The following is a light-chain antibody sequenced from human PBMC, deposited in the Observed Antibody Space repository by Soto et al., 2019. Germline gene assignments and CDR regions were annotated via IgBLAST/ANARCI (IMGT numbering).Light chain of an antibody. J-gene: IGLJ3*02. CDR2: GNS. V-gene: IGLV1-40*01. Sequence: QLVLTQPPSVSGALGQRVTISCTGSSSNIGAGYDVHWYQQLPGTAPKLLIYGNSNRPSGVPDRFSGSKSGTSASLAITGLRAEDEADYYCQSYDSSLSGWVFGGGTKLTVL. CDR1: SSNIGAGYD. CDR3: QSYDSSLSGWV.